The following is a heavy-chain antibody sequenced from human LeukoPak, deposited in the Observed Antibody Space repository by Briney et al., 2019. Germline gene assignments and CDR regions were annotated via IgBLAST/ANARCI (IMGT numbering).Heavy chain of an antibody. V-gene: IGHV3-21*01. CDR2: ISSSSSYI. D-gene: IGHD5-18*01. CDR1: GFTFSSYS. Sequence: PGGSPRLSCAASGFTFSSYSMNWVRQAPGKGLEWVSSISSSSSYIYYADSVKGRFTISRDNAKNSLYLQMNSLRAEDTAVCYCARGVDTAMVPNYWGQGTLVTVPS. J-gene: IGHJ4*02. CDR3: ARGVDTAMVPNY.